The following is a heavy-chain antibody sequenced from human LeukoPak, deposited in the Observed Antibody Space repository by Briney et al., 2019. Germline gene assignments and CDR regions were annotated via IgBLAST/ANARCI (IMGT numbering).Heavy chain of an antibody. Sequence: GRSLRLSCAASGFTFSSYGMHWVRQAPGKGLEWVAVISYDGSNKYYADSVKGRFTISRDNSKNTLYLKMNSLRAEDTAVYYCAKDRTYYYGSGSYYNGDAFDIWGQGTMVTVSS. V-gene: IGHV3-30*18. D-gene: IGHD3-10*01. CDR2: ISYDGSNK. CDR1: GFTFSSYG. CDR3: AKDRTYYYGSGSYYNGDAFDI. J-gene: IGHJ3*02.